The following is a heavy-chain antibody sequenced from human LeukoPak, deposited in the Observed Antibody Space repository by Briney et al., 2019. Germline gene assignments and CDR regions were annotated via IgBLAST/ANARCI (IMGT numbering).Heavy chain of an antibody. CDR1: GFTFSDYV. CDR3: GKDPNGVYVGAFDF. CDR2: IRGTGGTK. J-gene: IGHJ3*01. D-gene: IGHD5/OR15-5a*01. Sequence: GGSLLLSCAASGFTFSDYVMIWGRPAPGKGLEWISAIRGTGGTKYYAASVKGRRTISRDNSRKTLDLQMNGLRAEDTALYCCGKDPNGVYVGAFDFWGPGTMVTVSS. V-gene: IGHV3-23*01.